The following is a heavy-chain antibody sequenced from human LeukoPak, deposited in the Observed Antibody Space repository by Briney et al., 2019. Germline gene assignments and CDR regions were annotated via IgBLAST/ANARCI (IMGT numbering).Heavy chain of an antibody. CDR2: IDTNTGNP. J-gene: IGHJ4*02. CDR1: GYTFTKYA. CDR3: ANCYDSSGFFAY. V-gene: IGHV7-4-1*02. Sequence: ASVKVSCKGSGYTFTKYAISWVRQAPGQGLEYMGWIDTNTGNPTYAQGFAGRFVFSLDTSVSTAYLQISSLKAEDSAIYFCANCYDSSGFFAYWGQGTLVTVSS. D-gene: IGHD3-22*01.